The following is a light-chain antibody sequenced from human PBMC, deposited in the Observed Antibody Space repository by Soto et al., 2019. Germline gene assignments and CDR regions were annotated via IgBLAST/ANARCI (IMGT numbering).Light chain of an antibody. CDR2: GAS. Sequence: DIQMTQSPSSLSASVGDRVTITCRASQTIVTYLKWYQQKPGKAPKLLLYGASTLQSGVPSRFSGSGSGTYFTLTISSLQPEDSASYFCHQTYNTPYTFGPGTKVDIK. V-gene: IGKV1-39*01. CDR1: QTIVTY. J-gene: IGKJ2*01. CDR3: HQTYNTPYT.